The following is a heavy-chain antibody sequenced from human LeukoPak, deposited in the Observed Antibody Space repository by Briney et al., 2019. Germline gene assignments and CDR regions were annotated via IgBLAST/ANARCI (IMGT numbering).Heavy chain of an antibody. CDR1: GFTFSSYW. V-gene: IGHV3-7*01. J-gene: IGHJ6*03. CDR3: AGDVAAMDYYYYYYYMDV. CDR2: IKQDGSEK. Sequence: GGSLRLSCAASGFTFSSYWMSWVRQAPGKGLEWVANIKQDGSEKYYVDSVKGRFTISRDNAKNSLYLQMNSLRAEDTAVYYCAGDVAAMDYYYYYYYMDVWGKGTTVTVSS. D-gene: IGHD2-15*01.